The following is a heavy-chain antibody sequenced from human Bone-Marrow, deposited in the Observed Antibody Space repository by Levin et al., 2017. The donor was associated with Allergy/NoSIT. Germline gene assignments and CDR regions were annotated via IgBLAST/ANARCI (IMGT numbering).Heavy chain of an antibody. CDR3: AMGRHHYYYGMDV. J-gene: IGHJ6*02. CDR1: GYTLTNYY. V-gene: IGHV1-46*01. D-gene: IGHD3-16*01. CDR2: INPSGVST. Sequence: GESLKISCKASGYTLTNYYMHWVRQAPGQGLEWMGIINPSGVSTTYAQKFQGRVTMTRDTSTSTVYMELSSLRSEDTAVYYCAMGRHHYYYGMDVWGQGTTVTVSS.